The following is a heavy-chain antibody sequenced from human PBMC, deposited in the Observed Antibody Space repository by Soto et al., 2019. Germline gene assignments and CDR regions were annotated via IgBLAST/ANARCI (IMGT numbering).Heavy chain of an antibody. V-gene: IGHV1-2*02. CDR1: GYTFTGYY. CDR2: ISPFSGGT. J-gene: IGHJ4*02. Sequence: QVQLVQSGAEVKKPGASVKVSCKVAGYTFTGYYIHWVRQAPGQGLEWMGWISPFSGGTNYAQKFQGRVNMTRDTSVSTGYLALRSLRYDNTSVFNCASGGNMHGYSYGFSDPPMGDWGQGTLVTVYS. CDR3: ASGGNMHGYSYGFSDPPMGD. D-gene: IGHD5-18*01.